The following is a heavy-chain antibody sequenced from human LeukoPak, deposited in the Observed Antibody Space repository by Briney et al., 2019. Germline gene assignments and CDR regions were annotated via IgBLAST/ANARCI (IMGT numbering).Heavy chain of an antibody. D-gene: IGHD3-10*01. CDR1: GDSISSGDYY. V-gene: IGHV4-61*02. CDR2: ISSSGST. J-gene: IGHJ5*02. Sequence: SETLSLTCTVSGDSISSGDYYWSWIRQPAGKGLEWIGRISSSGSTNYNPSLKSRVTISVDTSKNQFSLKLSSVTAADTAFYYCSRYDSDTGDFDPWGQGTLVTISS. CDR3: SRYDSDTGDFDP.